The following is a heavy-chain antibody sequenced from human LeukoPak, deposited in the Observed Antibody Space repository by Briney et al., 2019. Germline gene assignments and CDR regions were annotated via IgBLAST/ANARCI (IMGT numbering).Heavy chain of an antibody. Sequence: SETLSLACTVSGGSISSSSYAWGWFRQPPGKGLEWRGSIYYSGSTYYKPSLKIRFTIFVDTSKIQFSETLSSVTAADTAVYYCARQPRYCSGGSCYEDYWGQGTLGTGSS. CDR3: ARQPRYCSGGSCYEDY. CDR1: GGSISSSSYA. CDR2: IYYSGST. V-gene: IGHV4-39*01. J-gene: IGHJ4*02. D-gene: IGHD2-15*01.